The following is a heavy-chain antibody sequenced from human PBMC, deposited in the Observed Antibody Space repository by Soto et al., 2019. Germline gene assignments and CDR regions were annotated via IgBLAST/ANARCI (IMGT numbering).Heavy chain of an antibody. J-gene: IGHJ6*02. Sequence: PGGTLRLSSRAPGLIFSDYAIHWVRQAPGRGLEWVAVLIDDGYFQYYADSVKGRFTISSDKSNNTVYLHMGSLRVDDTAVYYCAREWGRSYYYGMDFCGQGTTVTGSS. CDR2: LIDDGYFQ. CDR1: GLIFSDYA. CDR3: AREWGRSYYYGMDF. D-gene: IGHD3-10*01. V-gene: IGHV3-30-3*01.